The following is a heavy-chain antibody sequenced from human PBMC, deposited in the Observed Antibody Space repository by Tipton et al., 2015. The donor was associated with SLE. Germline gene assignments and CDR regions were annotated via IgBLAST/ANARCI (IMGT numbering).Heavy chain of an antibody. Sequence: TLSLTCAVSGSSISSGSYWGWIRQPPGKGLEWIGSIYHSGSTYYNPSLTRRVTISVDTSKNHFSLRLTSVTAADTAVYYCARDPDYGDDADDYWGQGTLVTVSS. CDR1: GSSISSGSY. CDR2: IYHSGST. J-gene: IGHJ4*02. D-gene: IGHD4-17*01. V-gene: IGHV4-38-2*02. CDR3: ARDPDYGDDADDY.